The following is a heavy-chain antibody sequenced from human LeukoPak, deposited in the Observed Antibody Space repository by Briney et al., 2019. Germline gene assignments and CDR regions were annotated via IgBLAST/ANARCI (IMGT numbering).Heavy chain of an antibody. V-gene: IGHV4-4*02. Sequence: SETLSLTCAVSGGSISSSNWWSWVRQPPGKGLEWIGEIYHSGSTNHNPSLKSRVTISVDKSNNQFSLKLSSVTAADTAVYYCASHYGIDAFDIWGQGTMVTVSS. J-gene: IGHJ3*02. D-gene: IGHD4-17*01. CDR2: IYHSGST. CDR1: GGSISSSNW. CDR3: ASHYGIDAFDI.